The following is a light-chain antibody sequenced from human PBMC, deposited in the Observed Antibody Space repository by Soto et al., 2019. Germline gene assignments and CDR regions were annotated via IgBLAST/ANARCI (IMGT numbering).Light chain of an antibody. CDR1: SSDVGGYNY. V-gene: IGLV2-8*01. J-gene: IGLJ2*01. CDR3: SSYAGSNNLVV. Sequence: QSVLTQPPSASGSPGQSVTMSCTGTSSDVGGYNYVSWYQQHPGKAPKLMVYQVSQRPSGVPDRFSGSKSGNTASLTVSGLQVEDEADYYCSSYAGSNNLVVFGGGTQLTVL. CDR2: QVS.